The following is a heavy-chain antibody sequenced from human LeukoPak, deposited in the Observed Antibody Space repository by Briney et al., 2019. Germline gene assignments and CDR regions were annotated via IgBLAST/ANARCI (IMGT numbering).Heavy chain of an antibody. CDR2: INHSGST. J-gene: IGHJ4*01. Sequence: SPSETLSLTCAVYGGSFSGYYWSWIRQPPGKGLEWIGEINHSGSTNYNPSLKSRVTISVDTSKNQFSLKLSSVTAADTAVYYCARLRRQYSGSLFDYWGQGTLVTVSS. V-gene: IGHV4-34*01. CDR1: GGSFSGYY. D-gene: IGHD1-26*01. CDR3: ARLRRQYSGSLFDY.